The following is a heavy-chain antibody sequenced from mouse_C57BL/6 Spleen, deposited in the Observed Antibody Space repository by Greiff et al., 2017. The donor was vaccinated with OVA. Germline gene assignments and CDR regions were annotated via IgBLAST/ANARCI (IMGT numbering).Heavy chain of an antibody. J-gene: IGHJ4*01. CDR2: ISSGGSYT. V-gene: IGHV5-6*01. CDR3: ASPSYYYGSSYGYAMDY. D-gene: IGHD1-1*01. Sequence: DVQLVESGGDLVKPGGSLKLSCAASGFTFSSYGMSWVRQTPDKRLEWVATISSGGSYTYYPDSVKGRFTISRDNAKNTLYLQMRSLKSEDTAMYYCASPSYYYGSSYGYAMDYWGQGTSVTVSS. CDR1: GFTFSSYG.